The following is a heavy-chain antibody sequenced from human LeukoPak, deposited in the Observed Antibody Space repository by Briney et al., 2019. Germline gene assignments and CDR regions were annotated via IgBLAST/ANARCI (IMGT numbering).Heavy chain of an antibody. CDR3: ARRFSTSSRWFAFDI. J-gene: IGHJ3*02. CDR2: ISSSSSSI. Sequence: PGGSLRLSCAASGSTFSTHIMNWVRQAPGKGLEWVPSISSSSSSIFYADSMKGRFTISRDNAKNSLYLQMDSLRAEDTAVYYCARRFSTSSRWFAFDIWGQGTMVTVSS. D-gene: IGHD6-13*01. CDR1: GSTFSTHI. V-gene: IGHV3-21*01.